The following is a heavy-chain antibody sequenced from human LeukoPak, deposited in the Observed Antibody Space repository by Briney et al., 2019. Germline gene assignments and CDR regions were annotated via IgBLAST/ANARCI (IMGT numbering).Heavy chain of an antibody. V-gene: IGHV3-30*04. CDR3: ASDACPSGWPCFDS. J-gene: IGHJ4*02. CDR1: GFTFSSYA. D-gene: IGHD6-19*01. CDR2: ISYDGRNK. Sequence: GGSLRLSCAASGFTFSSYAMHWVRQAPGKWLEWVAVISYDGRNKYYADSVKGRFTISRDNSKNTLYLQMNSLRDEDTAVYYCASDACPSGWPCFDSWGQGTLVTVSS.